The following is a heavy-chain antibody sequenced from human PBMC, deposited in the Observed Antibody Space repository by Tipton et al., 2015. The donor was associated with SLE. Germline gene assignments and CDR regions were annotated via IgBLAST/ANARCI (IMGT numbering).Heavy chain of an antibody. D-gene: IGHD6-13*01. CDR2: ISPNSGGT. CDR3: AREKQQLVLRWFDP. V-gene: IGHV1-2*02. CDR1: GYTFTSYG. Sequence: QLVQSGPEVKKPGASVKVSCKASGYTFTSYGISWVRQAPGQGLEWMGWISPNSGGTNYAQKFQGRVTMTRDTSISTAYMELSRLRSDDTAVYYCAREKQQLVLRWFDPWGQGTLVTVSS. J-gene: IGHJ5*02.